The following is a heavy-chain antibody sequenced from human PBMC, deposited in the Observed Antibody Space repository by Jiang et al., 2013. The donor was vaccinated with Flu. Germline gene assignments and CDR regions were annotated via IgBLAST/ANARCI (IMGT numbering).Heavy chain of an antibody. Sequence: GAEVKKPGESLRISCKGSGYSFTSYWIGWVRQMPGKGLEWMGIIYPGDSDTRYSPSFQGQVTISADKSISTAYLQWSSLKASDTAMYYCARQYCSSTSCYEAVDYWGQGTLVTVSS. D-gene: IGHD2-2*01. J-gene: IGHJ4*02. CDR1: GYSFTSYW. CDR3: ARQYCSSTSCYEAVDY. V-gene: IGHV5-51*01. CDR2: IYPGDSDT.